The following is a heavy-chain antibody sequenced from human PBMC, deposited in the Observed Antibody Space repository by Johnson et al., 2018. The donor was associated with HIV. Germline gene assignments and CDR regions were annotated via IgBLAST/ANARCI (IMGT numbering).Heavy chain of an antibody. Sequence: MQLVESGGGLVQPGGSLTLSCAASGFTFSNYAMSWVRRAPGKGLEWVSTISGDAGSTYYADSVRGRFTLSRDNSKNILFLQMNSLRPEDTALYYCAKDEAQTLASAGRDAFDIWGQGTMVTVSS. V-gene: IGHV3-23*04. D-gene: IGHD6-13*01. CDR1: GFTFSNYA. J-gene: IGHJ3*02. CDR2: ISGDAGST. CDR3: AKDEAQTLASAGRDAFDI.